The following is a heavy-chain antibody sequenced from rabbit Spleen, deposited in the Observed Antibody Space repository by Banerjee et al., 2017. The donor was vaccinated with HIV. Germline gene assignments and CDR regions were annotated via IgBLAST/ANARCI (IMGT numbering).Heavy chain of an antibody. CDR1: GFSFSSSDY. CDR3: ARDTSSSFSSYGMDL. CDR2: IAGSSSGFT. J-gene: IGHJ6*01. D-gene: IGHD1-1*01. V-gene: IGHV1S45*01. Sequence: QEQLMESGGGLVQPGGSLALTCKASGFSFSSSDYICWVRQAPGKGLEWISCIAGSSSGFTYSATWAKGRFTISKTSSTTVTLQMTSLTAADTATYFCARDTSSSFSSYGMDLWGQGTLVTVS.